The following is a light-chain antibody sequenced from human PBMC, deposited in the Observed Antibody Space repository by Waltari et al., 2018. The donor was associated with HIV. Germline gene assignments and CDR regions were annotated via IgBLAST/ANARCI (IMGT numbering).Light chain of an antibody. Sequence: QSVLTQPPSASGTPGQRVTISCSGSSSHIGSNYVYWYQQLPGPAPKVLISRNNRRPSGVPDRFSGSKSCTSASLAISGLRSEDEADYYCAAWDDSLSGVVFGGGTKLTVL. CDR2: RNN. CDR3: AAWDDSLSGVV. J-gene: IGLJ2*01. V-gene: IGLV1-47*01. CDR1: SSHIGSNY.